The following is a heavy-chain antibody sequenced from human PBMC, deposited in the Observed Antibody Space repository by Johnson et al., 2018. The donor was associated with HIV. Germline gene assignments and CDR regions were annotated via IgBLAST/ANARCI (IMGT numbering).Heavy chain of an antibody. D-gene: IGHD2-15*01. CDR1: GFSFSNYW. V-gene: IGHV3-74*01. CDR3: ATEGGTGAFDI. Sequence: VQLVESGGGLVQPGGSLRLSCVVSGFSFSNYWMEWVRQAPGKGLVWVSRIKSDGSSTTYADSVKGRFTISRDNAKNSLYLQMNSLRAEDTAVYYCATEGGTGAFDIWGQGTVVTVSS. CDR2: IKSDGSST. J-gene: IGHJ3*02.